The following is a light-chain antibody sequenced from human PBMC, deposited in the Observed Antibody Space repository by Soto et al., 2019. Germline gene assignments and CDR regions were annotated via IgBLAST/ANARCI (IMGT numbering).Light chain of an antibody. V-gene: IGLV1-44*01. CDR2: NDN. CDR3: AAWDDSLSGGM. Sequence: QSALTQPPSASGTPGQRVTISCSGTYSNIGTHTVNWYQQLPGTAPKVVIYNDNQRPSGVPDRFSGSKSGTSASLAISGPQSEDEADYYCAAWDDSLSGGMFGGGTKVTVL. J-gene: IGLJ3*02. CDR1: YSNIGTHT.